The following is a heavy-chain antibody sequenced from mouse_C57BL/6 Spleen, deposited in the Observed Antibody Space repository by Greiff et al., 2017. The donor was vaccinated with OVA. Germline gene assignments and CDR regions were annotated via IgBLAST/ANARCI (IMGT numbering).Heavy chain of an antibody. CDR1: GYTFTGYW. J-gene: IGHJ1*03. V-gene: IGHV1-9*01. CDR3: AGGIHYDYDVRYFDV. CDR2: ILPGSGST. Sequence: QVQLKQSGAELMKPGASVKLSCKATGYTFTGYWIEWVKQRPGHGLEWIGEILPGSGSTNYNEKFKGKATFTADTSSNTAYMQLSSLTTEDSAIYYCAGGIHYDYDVRYFDVWGTGTTVTVSS. D-gene: IGHD2-4*01.